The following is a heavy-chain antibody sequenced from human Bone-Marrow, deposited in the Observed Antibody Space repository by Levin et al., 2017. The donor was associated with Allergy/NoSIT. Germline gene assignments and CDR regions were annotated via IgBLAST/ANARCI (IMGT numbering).Heavy chain of an antibody. D-gene: IGHD4-17*01. Sequence: SETLSLTCTVSGGSISSIPYYWGWIRQPPGKGLEWIGSMYYSGNTYYNPSLKGRVTISVDTSKNQFSLKLSSVTAADTAIYYCAGPIHDFGESWGQGTLVTVSS. CDR2: MYYSGNT. J-gene: IGHJ5*02. V-gene: IGHV4-39*01. CDR1: GGSISSIPYY. CDR3: AGPIHDFGES.